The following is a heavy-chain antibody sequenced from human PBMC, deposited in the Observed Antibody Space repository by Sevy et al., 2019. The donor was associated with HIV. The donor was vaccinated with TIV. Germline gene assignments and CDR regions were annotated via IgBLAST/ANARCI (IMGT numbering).Heavy chain of an antibody. V-gene: IGHV3-48*01. CDR1: GFTFSSYS. CDR3: ARPDLSGWYFDF. J-gene: IGHJ4*01. Sequence: GGFLRLSCVASGFTFSSYSMIWVRQAPGKGLEWVSYISSSSDSSSTLYYADSVKGRFSISRDNAKNSVHLQMTSLRVEETAVYYCARPDLSGWYFDFWGHGTLVTVSS. CDR2: ISSSSDSSSTL. D-gene: IGHD6-19*01.